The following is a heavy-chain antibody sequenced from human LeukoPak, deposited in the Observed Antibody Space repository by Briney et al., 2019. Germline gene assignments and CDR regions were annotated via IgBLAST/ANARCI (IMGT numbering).Heavy chain of an antibody. D-gene: IGHD3-9*01. Sequence: SETLSLTCTVSGGSISITSYYWGWIRQPPGKGLEWIGSMYSSGGTYYNPSLKSRVTISVDTSKNQFSLKLSSVTAADTAVYCCASANYYDILTGYSVDAFDIWGQGTMVTVSS. V-gene: IGHV4-39*01. CDR2: MYSSGGT. J-gene: IGHJ3*02. CDR1: GGSISITSYY. CDR3: ASANYYDILTGYSVDAFDI.